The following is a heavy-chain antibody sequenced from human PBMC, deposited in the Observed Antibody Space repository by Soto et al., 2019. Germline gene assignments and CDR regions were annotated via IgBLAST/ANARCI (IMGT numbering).Heavy chain of an antibody. CDR3: AKGRAAAGPPLDY. J-gene: IGHJ4*02. CDR2: ISYDGSNK. V-gene: IGHV3-30*18. Sequence: LRLSCAASGFTFSSYGMHWVRQAPGKGLEWVAVISYDGSNKYYADSVKGRFTISRDNSKNTLYLQMNSLRAEDTAVYYCAKGRAAAGPPLDYWGQGTLVTVSS. CDR1: GFTFSSYG. D-gene: IGHD6-13*01.